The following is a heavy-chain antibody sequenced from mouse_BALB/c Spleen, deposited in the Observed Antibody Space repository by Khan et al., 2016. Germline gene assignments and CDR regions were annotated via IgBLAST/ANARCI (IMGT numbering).Heavy chain of an antibody. Sequence: QVQLQQSGAELAKPGASVKMSCKASGYTFTSYWMHWVKQRPGQGLEWIGYINPSTGYTEYNQKFKDKATLTADKSSSTAYMQLSSLTSEDSAVYYCGTVVAYFDYWGQGTTLTVSS. CDR3: GTVVAYFDY. D-gene: IGHD1-1*01. J-gene: IGHJ2*01. CDR2: INPSTGYT. CDR1: GYTFTSYW. V-gene: IGHV1-7*01.